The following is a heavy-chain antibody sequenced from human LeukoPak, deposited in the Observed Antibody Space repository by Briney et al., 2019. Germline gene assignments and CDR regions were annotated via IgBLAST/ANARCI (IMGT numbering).Heavy chain of an antibody. D-gene: IGHD1-7*01. CDR2: IYYSGST. CDR3: ARAYLELRAAYYYGMDV. CDR1: GGSISSGDYY. Sequence: PSETLSLTCTVSGGSISSGDYYWSWLRQHPGKGLEWIGYIYYSGSTYYNPSLKSRATISLDTSKKQFSLKLSSVTAADTAVYYCARAYLELRAAYYYGMDVWGQGTTVTVSS. J-gene: IGHJ6*02. V-gene: IGHV4-31*03.